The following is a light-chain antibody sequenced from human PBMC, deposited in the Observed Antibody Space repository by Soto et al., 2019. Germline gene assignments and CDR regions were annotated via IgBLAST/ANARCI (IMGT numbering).Light chain of an antibody. CDR3: AACDDSLNGVI. CDR2: RND. Sequence: QSVLTQPPSASGTPGQRVTISCSGSRSNMGTNTVSWYQLLPGTAPKLLIFRNDKRPSGVPDRLSGSKSGTSASLAISGLQSEDEADYYRAACDDSLNGVIFGEGTKLTVL. V-gene: IGLV1-44*01. J-gene: IGLJ2*01. CDR1: RSNMGTNT.